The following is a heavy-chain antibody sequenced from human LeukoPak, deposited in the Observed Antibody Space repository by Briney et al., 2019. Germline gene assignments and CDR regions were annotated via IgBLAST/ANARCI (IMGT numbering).Heavy chain of an antibody. CDR1: GGSFSGYY. CDR3: ARGGWSLDF. V-gene: IGHV4-59*08. CDR2: IYYSGST. Sequence: PSETLSLTCAVYGGSFSGYYWSWIRQPPGKGLERIGYIYYSGSTNYNPSLKSRVAMSVDTSKNQFSLKLSSVTAADTAVYFCARGGWSLDFWGRGTLVTVSS. J-gene: IGHJ2*01.